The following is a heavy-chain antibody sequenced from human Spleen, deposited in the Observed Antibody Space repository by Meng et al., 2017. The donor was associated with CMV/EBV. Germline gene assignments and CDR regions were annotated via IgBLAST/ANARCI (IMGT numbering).Heavy chain of an antibody. Sequence: SETLSLTCGIYGGSLSGYYWSWIRQTPGKGLEWIGEIRHSGDITNYNPSLKSRVTISIDTSKKQFSLKLSAVTAADTAVYYCASMKYDFWSGYFGGDAFDIWGQGTMVTVSS. V-gene: IGHV4-34*01. J-gene: IGHJ3*02. D-gene: IGHD3-3*01. CDR2: IRHSGDIT. CDR3: ASMKYDFWSGYFGGDAFDI. CDR1: GGSLSGYY.